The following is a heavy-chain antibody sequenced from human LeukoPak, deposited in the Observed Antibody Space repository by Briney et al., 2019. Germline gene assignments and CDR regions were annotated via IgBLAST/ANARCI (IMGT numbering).Heavy chain of an antibody. V-gene: IGHV3-74*01. CDR2: SNSDGSTT. J-gene: IGHJ4*02. Sequence: GGSLRLSCVVSDFIFSNYWMYWVRQVPGKGLVWVSRSNSDGSTTNYADSVKGRFTISRDNAKNTLYLQMNSLRVEDTAVYYCARPYCSGGSCYSFFDYWGQGTLVTVSS. CDR1: DFIFSNYW. D-gene: IGHD2-15*01. CDR3: ARPYCSGGSCYSFFDY.